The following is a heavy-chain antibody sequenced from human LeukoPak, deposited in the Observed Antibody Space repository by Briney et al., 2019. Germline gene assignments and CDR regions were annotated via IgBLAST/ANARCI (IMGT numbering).Heavy chain of an antibody. CDR1: GFTFGDYV. CDR3: SREYGGFDY. Sequence: GGSLRLSCRASGFTFGDYVMTWVRKAPGKGLEWVGFIRSKAYGGTTEYAASVKGRFIISRDDSKSIAYLQMNSLKTVDTGVEFCSREYGGFDYWGQGTLVTVSS. D-gene: IGHD4-23*01. J-gene: IGHJ4*02. CDR2: IRSKAYGGTT. V-gene: IGHV3-49*04.